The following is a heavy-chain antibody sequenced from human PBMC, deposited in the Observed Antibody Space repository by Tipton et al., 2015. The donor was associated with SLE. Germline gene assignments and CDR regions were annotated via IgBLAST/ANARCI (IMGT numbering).Heavy chain of an antibody. J-gene: IGHJ4*02. CDR2: IYYSGST. CDR3: ARDLTGSGWYGFDY. CDR1: GGSISSYY. D-gene: IGHD6-19*01. Sequence: TLSLTCTVSGGSISSYYWSWIRQPPGKGLEWIGYIYYSGSTNYNPSLKSRVTISVDTSKNQFSLRVNSVTAADTAVYYCARDLTGSGWYGFDYWGQGTLVTVSS. V-gene: IGHV4-59*12.